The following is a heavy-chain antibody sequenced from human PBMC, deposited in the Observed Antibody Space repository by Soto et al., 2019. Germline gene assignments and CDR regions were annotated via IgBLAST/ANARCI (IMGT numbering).Heavy chain of an antibody. CDR2: IYWNDDK. V-gene: IGHV2-5*01. Sequence: SGPTLVNPTQTLTLTCTFSGFSLSTSGVGVGWIRQPPGKALEWLALIYWNDDKRYSPSLKSRLTITKDTSKNQVVLTMTNVDPVDTATYYCAHSSSSWYVNGMDVWGQGTTVTVSS. J-gene: IGHJ6*02. D-gene: IGHD6-13*01. CDR1: GFSLSTSGVG. CDR3: AHSSSSWYVNGMDV.